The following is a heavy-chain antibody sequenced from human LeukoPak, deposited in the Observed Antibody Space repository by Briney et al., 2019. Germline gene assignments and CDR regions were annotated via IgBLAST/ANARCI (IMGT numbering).Heavy chain of an antibody. D-gene: IGHD5-12*01. CDR3: ARTDRQYSGGTEDY. CDR1: GFTFSIYS. CDR2: ISTSSSTI. V-gene: IGHV3-48*04. J-gene: IGHJ4*02. Sequence: PGGSLRLSCAASGFTFSIYSMNWVRQAPGKGLEWVSYISTSSSTIYYADSVKGRFTISRDNAKNSLYLQMNGLRAEDTAVYYCARTDRQYSGGTEDYWGQGTLVTVSS.